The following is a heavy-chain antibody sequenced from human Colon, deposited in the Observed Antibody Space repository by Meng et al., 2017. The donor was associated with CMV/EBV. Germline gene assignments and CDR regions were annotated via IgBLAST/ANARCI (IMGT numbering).Heavy chain of an antibody. D-gene: IGHD3-3*01. J-gene: IGHJ5*02. Sequence: GESLKISCVASGFGLSDHYMDWVRQAPGKGLEWVSYISSSGSTIYYADSVKGRFTISRDNAKNSLYLQMNSLRAEDTAVYYCARGLRFLEWLTFDPWGQGTLVTVSS. V-gene: IGHV3-11*01. CDR2: ISSSGSTI. CDR3: ARGLRFLEWLTFDP. CDR1: GFGLSDHY.